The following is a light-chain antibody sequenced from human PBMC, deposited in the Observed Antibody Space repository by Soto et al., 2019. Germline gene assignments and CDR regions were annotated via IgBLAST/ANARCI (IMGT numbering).Light chain of an antibody. CDR2: AAS. J-gene: IGKJ3*01. V-gene: IGKV1-39*01. CDR1: QSISSY. Sequence: DIKMTQSPSSLSASVGDRVTITCRASQSISSYLNWYQQKPGKAPKLLIYAASSLQSGVPSRFSGSGSGTDFTLTISSLQPEDFATYYCQQSYSTPFFGPGTKVDIK. CDR3: QQSYSTPF.